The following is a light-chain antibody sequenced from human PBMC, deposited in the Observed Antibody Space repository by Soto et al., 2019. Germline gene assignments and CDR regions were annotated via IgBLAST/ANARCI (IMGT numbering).Light chain of an antibody. V-gene: IGKV1-12*01. CDR1: QNINNW. J-gene: IGKJ2*01. CDR3: QQANSLPLT. Sequence: DLQMTQTPSSVSASVGDRVTMTCRASQNINNWLAWYQQKPGKAPKALILTTSSLQSGVPSRFSGSGSGTDFTLAISSLQPEDFATYFCQQANSLPLTFGQGTRLE. CDR2: TTS.